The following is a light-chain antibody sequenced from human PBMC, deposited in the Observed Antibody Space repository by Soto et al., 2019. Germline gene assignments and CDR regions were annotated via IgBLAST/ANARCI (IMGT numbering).Light chain of an antibody. J-gene: IGLJ1*01. CDR1: NSNIGSNT. Sequence: QSALTQPPSASGTPGQRVTISCSRSNSNIGSNTVNWYQQLPGTAPKLLIYYDNLRPSGVPDRISGSKSGTSASLAISGLQSDDEADYYCAAWDDSLNGRVFGTGTKLTVL. V-gene: IGLV1-44*01. CDR3: AAWDDSLNGRV. CDR2: YDN.